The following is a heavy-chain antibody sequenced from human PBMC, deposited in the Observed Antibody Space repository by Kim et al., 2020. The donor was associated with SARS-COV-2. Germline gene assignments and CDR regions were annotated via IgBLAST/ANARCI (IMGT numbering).Heavy chain of an antibody. CDR2: IYYSGST. CDR3: ARAVYYYDSSGYYYFWFDP. J-gene: IGHJ5*02. CDR1: GGSISSYY. D-gene: IGHD3-22*01. Sequence: SQTLSLTCTVSGGSISSYYWSWIRQPPGKGLEWLGYIYYSGSTNYNPSLKSRVTISVDTSKNQFSLKLSSVTAADTAVYYCARAVYYYDSSGYYYFWFDP. V-gene: IGHV4-59*01.